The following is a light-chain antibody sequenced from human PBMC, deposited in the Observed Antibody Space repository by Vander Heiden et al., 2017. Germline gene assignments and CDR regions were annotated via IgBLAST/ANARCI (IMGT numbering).Light chain of an antibody. CDR3: QQFGSSPPKYT. CDR2: GAS. V-gene: IGKV3-20*01. Sequence: EIVLAQSPGTLSLSPGQTATLSCRASQSVSSSYLAWYQQKPGQAPRLLIYGASSRATGIPDRCSGSGSGTDFTLTISRLEPEDFAVYYCQQFGSSPPKYTFGQGTKLEIK. CDR1: QSVSSSY. J-gene: IGKJ2*01.